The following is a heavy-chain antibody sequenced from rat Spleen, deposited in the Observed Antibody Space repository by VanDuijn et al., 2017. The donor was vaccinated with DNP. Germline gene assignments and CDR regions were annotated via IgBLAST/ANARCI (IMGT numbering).Heavy chain of an antibody. J-gene: IGHJ2*01. CDR1: GFTFSNFP. V-gene: IGHV4-2*01. CDR2: INKDSSTI. CDR3: AKGPNYGGWSDYFDY. Sequence: EVQLVESGGGLVQPGRPLKLSCTASGFTFSNFPMAWVRQAPGKGLEWIGQINKDSSTINYNPSLKEKITISRDNAQNTLYLQMSKLGSEDTAIYYCAKGPNYGGWSDYFDYWGQGVMVTVSS. D-gene: IGHD1-11*01.